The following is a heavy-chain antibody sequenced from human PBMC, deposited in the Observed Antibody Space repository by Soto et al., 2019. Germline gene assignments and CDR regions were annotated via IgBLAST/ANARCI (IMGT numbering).Heavy chain of an antibody. V-gene: IGHV4-39*01. CDR3: ARLPIVVVPAAIQRSYYYYYYGMDV. CDR1: GGSISSSGYY. J-gene: IGHJ6*02. D-gene: IGHD2-2*01. Sequence: SETLSLTCTVSGGSISSSGYYWGWIRQPPGKGLEWIGSIYYSGSTYYNPSLKSRVTISVDTSKNQFSLKLSSVTAADTAVYYCARLPIVVVPAAIQRSYYYYYYGMDVWGQGTTVTVSS. CDR2: IYYSGST.